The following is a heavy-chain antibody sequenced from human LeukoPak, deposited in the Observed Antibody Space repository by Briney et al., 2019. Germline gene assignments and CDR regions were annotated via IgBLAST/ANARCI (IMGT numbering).Heavy chain of an antibody. J-gene: IGHJ4*02. Sequence: GASVKVSCKASGGTFSSYAISWVRQAPGQGLEWMGWVNPKNGDTHYAQKFQGWVTMTRDTSITTVYMELNRLTSDDTALYYCARVEYCSGDRCYLHFDYWGQGTLVTVSS. CDR1: GGTFSSYA. CDR2: VNPKNGDT. CDR3: ARVEYCSGDRCYLHFDY. V-gene: IGHV1-2*04. D-gene: IGHD2-15*01.